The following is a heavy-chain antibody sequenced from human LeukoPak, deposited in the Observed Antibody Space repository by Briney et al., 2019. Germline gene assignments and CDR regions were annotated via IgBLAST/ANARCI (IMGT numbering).Heavy chain of an antibody. D-gene: IGHD1-26*01. CDR2: IYYSGST. Sequence: SETLSLTCPVSGGSISSGDYYWSWIRQPPGKGLEWIGYIYYSGSTYYNPSLKSRVTISVDTSKNQFSLKLSSVTAADTAVYYCARVELGGSLEYWGQGTLVTVSS. V-gene: IGHV4-30-4*01. CDR1: GGSISSGDYY. J-gene: IGHJ4*02. CDR3: ARVELGGSLEY.